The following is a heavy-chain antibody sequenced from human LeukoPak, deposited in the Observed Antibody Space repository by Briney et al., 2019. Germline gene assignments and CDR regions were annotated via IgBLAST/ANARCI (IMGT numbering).Heavy chain of an antibody. J-gene: IGHJ3*02. Sequence: SETLSLTCTVSGVSISSGGYYWSWLRQHPGKGLEWIGYIYYSGSTYYHPSLNSRVTISVDTSKNQFSLKLSSVTAADTAVYYCARRVVVITRDAFDIWGQGTMVTVSS. CDR3: ARRVVVITRDAFDI. D-gene: IGHD3-22*01. V-gene: IGHV4-31*03. CDR1: GVSISSGGYY. CDR2: IYYSGST.